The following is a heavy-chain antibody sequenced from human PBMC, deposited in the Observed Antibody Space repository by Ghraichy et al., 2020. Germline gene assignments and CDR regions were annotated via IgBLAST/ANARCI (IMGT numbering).Heavy chain of an antibody. J-gene: IGHJ5*02. Sequence: GGSLRLSCAASGFTFSSYAMSWVRQAPGKGLEWVSAISGSGGSTYYADSVKGRFTISRDNSKNTLYLQMNSLRAEDTAVYYCAKDRTAFTIFGRKGFDPWGQGTLVTVSS. D-gene: IGHD3-3*01. V-gene: IGHV3-23*01. CDR2: ISGSGGST. CDR1: GFTFSSYA. CDR3: AKDRTAFTIFGRKGFDP.